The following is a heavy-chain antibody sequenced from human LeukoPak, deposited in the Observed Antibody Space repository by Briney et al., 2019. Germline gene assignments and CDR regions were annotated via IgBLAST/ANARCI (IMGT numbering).Heavy chain of an antibody. Sequence: GGSLRLSCAASGFTFSTYSLNWVRQAPGKGLEWVSSISSRSTYIYYADSVKGRFTMSSDNAKNTLYLQMNSLGAEDTAVYYCTRDSSRDGLDIWGRGTMVTVSS. CDR1: GFTFSTYS. V-gene: IGHV3-21*01. J-gene: IGHJ3*02. CDR3: TRDSSRDGLDI. CDR2: ISSRSTYI.